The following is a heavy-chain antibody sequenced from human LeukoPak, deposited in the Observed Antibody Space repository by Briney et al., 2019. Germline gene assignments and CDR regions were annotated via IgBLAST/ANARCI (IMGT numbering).Heavy chain of an antibody. J-gene: IGHJ4*02. CDR2: IIPILGIA. V-gene: IGHV1-69*04. CDR1: GGIFSSYA. CDR3: ARDLPPYYFDY. Sequence: SSVKVSCKASGGIFSSYAISWVRQAPGQGLEWMGRIIPILGIANYAQKFQGRVTITADKSTSTAYMDLSSLRSEDTAVYYCARDLPPYYFDYWGQGTLVTVSS.